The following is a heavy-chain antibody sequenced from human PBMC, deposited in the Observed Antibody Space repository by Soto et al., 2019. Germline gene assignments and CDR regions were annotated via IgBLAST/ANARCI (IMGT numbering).Heavy chain of an antibody. CDR3: ARDHIVVVTSHYFDY. J-gene: IGHJ4*02. Sequence: GASVKVCSKASGDTFTSYAISSARQAPGQGLEWMGWISAYNGNTNYAQKLQGRVTMTTDTSTSTAYMELRSLRSDDTAVYYCARDHIVVVTSHYFDYWGQGALVTVSS. CDR2: ISAYNGNT. D-gene: IGHD2-21*02. V-gene: IGHV1-18*01. CDR1: GDTFTSYA.